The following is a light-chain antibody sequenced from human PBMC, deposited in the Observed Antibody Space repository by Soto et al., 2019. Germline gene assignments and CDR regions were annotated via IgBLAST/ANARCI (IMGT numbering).Light chain of an antibody. Sequence: EIVLTQSPGTLSLSPGERATLSCRASQSVSSSYLAWYQQKPGQAPRLLIYGASSRATGIPDRFSGSGSGTDFTLTISRLEPEDCAVYYCQQYGSSPLTFGGWTKVEIK. V-gene: IGKV3-20*01. J-gene: IGKJ4*01. CDR2: GAS. CDR1: QSVSSSY. CDR3: QQYGSSPLT.